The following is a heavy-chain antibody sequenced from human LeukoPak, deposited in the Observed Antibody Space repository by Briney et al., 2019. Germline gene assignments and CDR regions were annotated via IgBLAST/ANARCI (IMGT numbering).Heavy chain of an antibody. J-gene: IGHJ5*02. CDR1: VFTFSDYY. D-gene: IGHD4-17*01. CDR3: ARDWHDYADYLYIWFDP. CDR2: ISSSGSTI. Sequence: VGSLRLSCAASVFTFSDYYMSWIRQAPGKGLEWVSYISSSGSTIYYADSVKGRFTISRDNAKNSLYLQMNSLRAEDTAVYYCARDWHDYADYLYIWFDPWGQGTLVTVSS. V-gene: IGHV3-11*04.